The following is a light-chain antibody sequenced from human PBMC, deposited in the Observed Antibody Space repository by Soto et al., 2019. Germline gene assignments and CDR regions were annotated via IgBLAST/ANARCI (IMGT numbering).Light chain of an antibody. J-gene: IGKJ1*01. CDR2: KAS. Sequence: DFQITQFPSTLSAPLPHRVPLSFRASQSISTWLAWYQQKPGRAPKLLIYKASSLESGVPSRFSGSGSGTEFTLTISSLQPDDFATYYCQQYNTYWTFGQGTKVDIK. V-gene: IGKV1-5*03. CDR1: QSISTW. CDR3: QQYNTYWT.